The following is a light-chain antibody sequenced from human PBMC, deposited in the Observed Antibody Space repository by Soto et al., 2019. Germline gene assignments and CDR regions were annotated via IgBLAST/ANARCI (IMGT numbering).Light chain of an antibody. CDR3: SSYAGSNSYV. CDR1: SSDVGGYDS. J-gene: IGLJ1*01. V-gene: IGLV2-8*01. CDR2: EVS. Sequence: QSVLTQPPSASGSPGQSVTISCPGTSSDVGGYDSVSWYQQHPGKAPKLMIYEVSKRPSGVPDRFSGSKSGNTASLTVSGLQAEDEADYYCSSYAGSNSYVFGTGTKVTVL.